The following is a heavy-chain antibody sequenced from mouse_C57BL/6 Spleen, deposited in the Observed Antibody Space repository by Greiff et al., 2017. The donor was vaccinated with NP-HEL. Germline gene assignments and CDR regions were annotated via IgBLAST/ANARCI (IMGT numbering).Heavy chain of an antibody. CDR1: GFTFSDYG. CDR2: ISSGSSTI. V-gene: IGHV5-17*01. CDR3: ARQTTVVATPFAY. D-gene: IGHD1-1*01. Sequence: DVKLVESGGGLVKPGGSLKLSCAASGFTFSDYGMHWVRQAPEKGLEWVAYISSGSSTIYYADTVKGRFTISRDNAKNTLFLQMTSLRSEDTAMYYCARQTTVVATPFAYWGQGTLVTVSA. J-gene: IGHJ3*01.